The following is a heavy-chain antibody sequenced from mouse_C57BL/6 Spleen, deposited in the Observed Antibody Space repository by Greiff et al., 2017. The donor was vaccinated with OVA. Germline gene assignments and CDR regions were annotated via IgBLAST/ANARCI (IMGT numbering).Heavy chain of an antibody. V-gene: IGHV1-80*01. Sequence: QVQLQQSGAELVKPGASVKISCKASGYAFSSYWMNWVKQRPGKGLEWIGQIYPGDGDTNYNGKFKGKATLTADKYSCTAYMQLSSLTSEDSAVYFCARGWEDYPDYWGQGTTLTVSS. D-gene: IGHD2-4*01. CDR3: ARGWEDYPDY. J-gene: IGHJ2*01. CDR2: IYPGDGDT. CDR1: GYAFSSYW.